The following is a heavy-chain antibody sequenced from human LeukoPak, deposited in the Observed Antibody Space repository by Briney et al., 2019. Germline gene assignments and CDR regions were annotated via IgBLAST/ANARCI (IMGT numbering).Heavy chain of an antibody. D-gene: IGHD4-23*01. CDR2: IYHSGST. V-gene: IGHV4-30-2*01. Sequence: SQTLSLTCAVSGGSISSGGYSWSWIRQPPGKGLEWIGYIYHSGSTNYNPSLKSRVTISVDTSKNQFSLKLSSVTAADTAVYYCARAPFIQSDFGGTFDYWGQGTLVTVSS. CDR1: GGSISSGGYS. CDR3: ARAPFIQSDFGGTFDY. J-gene: IGHJ4*02.